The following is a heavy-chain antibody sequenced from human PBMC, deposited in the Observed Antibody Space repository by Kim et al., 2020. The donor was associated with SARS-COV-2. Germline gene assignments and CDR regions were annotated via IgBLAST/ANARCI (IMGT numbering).Heavy chain of an antibody. CDR3: AREGGGIAAAVGDLDY. D-gene: IGHD6-13*01. J-gene: IGHJ4*02. V-gene: IGHV7-4-1*02. CDR1: GYTFTSYA. Sequence: ASVKVSCKASGYTFTSYAMNWVRQAPGQGLEWMGWINTNTGNPTYAQGFTGRFVFSLDTSVSTAYLQISSLKAEDTAVYYCAREGGGIAAAVGDLDYWGQGTLVTVSS. CDR2: INTNTGNP.